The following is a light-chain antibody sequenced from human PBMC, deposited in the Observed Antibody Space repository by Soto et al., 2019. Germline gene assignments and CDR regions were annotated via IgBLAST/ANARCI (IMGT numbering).Light chain of an antibody. CDR2: DAS. Sequence: EIVLTQSPATLSLSPGEGATLSCRASQSVSSYLAWYQQKPGQAPRLLIYDASNRSSGIPARFSGSGSGTDFTLTISSLEPEDLAVYYCQQRSNWPITFGPGTKVDIK. CDR3: QQRSNWPIT. V-gene: IGKV3-11*01. CDR1: QSVSSY. J-gene: IGKJ3*01.